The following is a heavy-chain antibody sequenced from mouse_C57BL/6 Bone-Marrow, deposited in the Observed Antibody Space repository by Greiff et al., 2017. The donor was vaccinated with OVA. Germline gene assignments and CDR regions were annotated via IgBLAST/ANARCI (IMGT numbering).Heavy chain of an antibody. Sequence: EVQLQQSGPELVKPGASVKMSCKASGYTFTDYNMHWVKQSHGKSLEWIGYINPNNGGTSYNQKFKGKATLTVNKSSSTAYMELRSLTSEDSAVYYCARSYDYDGAAWFAYWGQGTLVTVSA. J-gene: IGHJ3*01. V-gene: IGHV1-22*01. CDR3: ARSYDYDGAAWFAY. CDR2: INPNNGGT. CDR1: GYTFTDYN. D-gene: IGHD2-4*01.